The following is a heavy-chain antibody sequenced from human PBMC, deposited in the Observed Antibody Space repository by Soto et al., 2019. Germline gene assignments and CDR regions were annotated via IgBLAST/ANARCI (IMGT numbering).Heavy chain of an antibody. CDR1: GFTFSNYA. J-gene: IGHJ4*02. CDR3: AIVLIVHYYDSGSSSY. D-gene: IGHD3-10*01. Sequence: EVQLLESGGGLVQPGGSLRLSCAASGFTFSNYAMSWVRQAPGKGLEWVSAISGRGGSTYYADSVKGWFTISRDNPNNTLYLQMNRRRGEDTAVYYCAIVLIVHYYDSGSSSYWGQGTLVTVSS. V-gene: IGHV3-23*01. CDR2: ISGRGGST.